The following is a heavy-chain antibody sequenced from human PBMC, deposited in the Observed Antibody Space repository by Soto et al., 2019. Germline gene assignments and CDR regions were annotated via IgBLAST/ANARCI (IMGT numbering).Heavy chain of an antibody. J-gene: IGHJ5*02. CDR1: GFTFSSYG. V-gene: IGHV3-33*01. D-gene: IGHD3-3*01. Sequence: PGGSLRLSCAASGFTFSSYGMHWVRQAPGKGLEWVAVIWYDGSNKYYADSVKGRFTISRDNSKNTLYLQMNSLRAEDTAVYYCARENDFWSGYCPGGNWFDPWGQGTLVTVSS. CDR3: ARENDFWSGYCPGGNWFDP. CDR2: IWYDGSNK.